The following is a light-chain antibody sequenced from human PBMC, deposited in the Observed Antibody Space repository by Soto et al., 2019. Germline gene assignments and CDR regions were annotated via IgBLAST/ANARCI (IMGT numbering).Light chain of an antibody. CDR3: QSYDSSLSGHWV. J-gene: IGLJ3*02. V-gene: IGLV1-40*01. CDR2: GNS. Sequence: QSVLTQPPSVSGAPGQRVTISCTGSSSNIGAGYDVHWYQQLPGTAPKLLIYGNSNRPSGVPDRFSGSKSGSSASLAITGRQAEDEAEYYCQSYDSSLSGHWVFGGGTKLTVL. CDR1: SSNIGAGYD.